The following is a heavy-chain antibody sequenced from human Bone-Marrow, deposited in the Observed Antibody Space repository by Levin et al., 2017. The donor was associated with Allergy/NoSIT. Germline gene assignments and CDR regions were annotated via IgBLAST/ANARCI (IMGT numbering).Heavy chain of an antibody. Sequence: GESLKISCKASGYTFTGYYMHWVRQAPGQGLEWMGRINPNSGGTNYAQKFQGRVTMTRDTSISTAYMELSRLRSDDTAVYYCARRLGAIRGLYYFDYWGQGTLVTVSS. CDR3: ARRLGAIRGLYYFDY. CDR2: INPNSGGT. V-gene: IGHV1-2*06. CDR1: GYTFTGYY. J-gene: IGHJ4*02. D-gene: IGHD2-21*01.